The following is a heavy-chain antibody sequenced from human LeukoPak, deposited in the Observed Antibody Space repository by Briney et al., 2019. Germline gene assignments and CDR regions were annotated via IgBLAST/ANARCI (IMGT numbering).Heavy chain of an antibody. V-gene: IGHV4-59*01. Sequence: SETLSLTCTVSGGSISSYYWSWIRQPPEKGLEWIGSLSYTGDTYYNPSLRSRFTISVDTSKNQFSLRLSSVTAADTAVYYCARVTGYMIEDYFDYWGQGTLVTVSS. CDR1: GGSISSYY. J-gene: IGHJ4*02. D-gene: IGHD3-22*01. CDR3: ARVTGYMIEDYFDY. CDR2: LSYTGDT.